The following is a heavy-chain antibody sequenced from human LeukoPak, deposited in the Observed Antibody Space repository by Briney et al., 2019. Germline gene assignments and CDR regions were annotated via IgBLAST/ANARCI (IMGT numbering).Heavy chain of an antibody. CDR1: GGSISSSSYY. CDR3: AALTTVTTISATLDY. J-gene: IGHJ4*02. CDR2: IYYSGST. V-gene: IGHV4-39*01. D-gene: IGHD4-17*01. Sequence: SETLSLTCTVSGGSISSSSYYWGWIRQPPGKGLEWIGSIYYSGSTYYNPSLKSRVTISVDTSKNQFSLKLSSVTAADTAVYYCAALTTVTTISATLDYWGQGTLVTVSS.